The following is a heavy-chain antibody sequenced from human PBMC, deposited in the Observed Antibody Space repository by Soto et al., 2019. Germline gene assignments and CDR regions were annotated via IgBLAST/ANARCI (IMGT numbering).Heavy chain of an antibody. J-gene: IGHJ4*02. D-gene: IGHD3-3*01. CDR1: GFTFSSYW. CDR3: ATDFWSGYYTKIIDY. V-gene: IGHV3-74*01. Sequence: GGSLRLSCAASGFTFSSYWMHWVRQASGKGLVWVSRINSDGSSTSYADSVKGRFTISRDNAKNTLYLQMNSLRAEDTAVYYCATDFWSGYYTKIIDYWGQGTLVTVSS. CDR2: INSDGSST.